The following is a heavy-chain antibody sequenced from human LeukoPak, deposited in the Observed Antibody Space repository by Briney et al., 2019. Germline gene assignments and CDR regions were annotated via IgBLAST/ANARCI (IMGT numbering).Heavy chain of an antibody. V-gene: IGHV4-39*02. CDR3: ARDPRVAVAGTSERAFDI. Sequence: SETLSLTCTVFGGSITSSTYYWDWIRQPPGKGLEWIGTIYYSGSTYCNPSLKSRVTISVDTSKNQFSLKVSSVTAADTAVYYCARDPRVAVAGTSERAFDIWGQGTMVTVSS. CDR2: IYYSGST. J-gene: IGHJ3*02. CDR1: GGSITSSTYY. D-gene: IGHD6-19*01.